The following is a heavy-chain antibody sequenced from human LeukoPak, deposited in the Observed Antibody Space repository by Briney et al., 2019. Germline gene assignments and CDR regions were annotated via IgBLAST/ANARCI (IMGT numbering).Heavy chain of an antibody. D-gene: IGHD2-15*01. CDR2: IYSSGSA. Sequence: TSETLSLTCTVSGDSINSGSYYWSWIRQPAGKGLEWIGRIYSSGSANYNPSLKSRVTISVDTSENQFSLRLRSVTAADTAVYYCARGGWVADPLNWFDPWGQGTLVTVSS. J-gene: IGHJ5*02. CDR1: GDSINSGSYY. V-gene: IGHV4-61*02. CDR3: ARGGWVADPLNWFDP.